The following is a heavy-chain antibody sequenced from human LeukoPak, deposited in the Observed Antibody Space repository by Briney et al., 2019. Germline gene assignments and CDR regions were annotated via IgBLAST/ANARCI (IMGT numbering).Heavy chain of an antibody. CDR1: GFTFSTSA. CDR3: ARGRAGIAAAGFDY. J-gene: IGHJ4*02. CDR2: ISFDGGNK. D-gene: IGHD6-13*01. V-gene: IGHV3-30-3*01. Sequence: GGSLRLSCATSGFTFSTSAMHWVRLAPGKGLDWVAVISFDGGNKFYADSVKGRFSISRDNSKNTLYLQMNSLGLDDTAVYFCARGRAGIAAAGFDYWGQGTLVTVSS.